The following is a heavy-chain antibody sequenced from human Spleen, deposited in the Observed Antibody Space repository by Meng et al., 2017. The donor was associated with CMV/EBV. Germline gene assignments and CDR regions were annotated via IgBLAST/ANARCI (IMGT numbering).Heavy chain of an antibody. Sequence: GSLRLSCAASGSTFSNYAMHWVRQAPGKGLEWVAVISYDGSNKYYADSVKGRFTISRDNSKNTLYLQMNSLRAEDTALYYCASSSSWSHLVSWGQGTLVTVSS. CDR1: GSTFSNYA. D-gene: IGHD6-13*01. J-gene: IGHJ4*02. V-gene: IGHV3-30*04. CDR3: ASSSSWSHLVS. CDR2: ISYDGSNK.